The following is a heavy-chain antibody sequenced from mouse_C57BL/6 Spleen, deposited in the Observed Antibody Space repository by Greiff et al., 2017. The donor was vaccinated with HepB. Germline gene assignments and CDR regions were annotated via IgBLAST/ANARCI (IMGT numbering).Heavy chain of an antibody. CDR2: ISYDGSN. D-gene: IGHD2-5*01. Sequence: ESGPGLVKPSQSLSLTCSVTGYSITSGYYWNWIRQFPGNKLEWMGYISYDGSNNYNPSLKNRISITRDTSKNQFFLKLNSVTTEDTATYYCAREVYSNLFAYWGQGTLVTVSA. V-gene: IGHV3-6*01. CDR1: GYSITSGYY. J-gene: IGHJ3*01. CDR3: AREVYSNLFAY.